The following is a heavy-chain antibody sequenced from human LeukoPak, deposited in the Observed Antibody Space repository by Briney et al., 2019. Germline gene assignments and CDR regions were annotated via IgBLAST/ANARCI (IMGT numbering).Heavy chain of an antibody. D-gene: IGHD3-3*01. V-gene: IGHV5-51*01. CDR1: GYSFTSYW. J-gene: IGHJ5*02. Sequence: GESLKISCKGSGYSFTSYWIGWVRQIPGKGLEWMGIIYPGDSDTRYSPSFQGQVTFSADKSISTAYLQWSSLKASDTAMYYCARQGDYDFWSGYYTAGWFDPWGQGTLVTVSS. CDR2: IYPGDSDT. CDR3: ARQGDYDFWSGYYTAGWFDP.